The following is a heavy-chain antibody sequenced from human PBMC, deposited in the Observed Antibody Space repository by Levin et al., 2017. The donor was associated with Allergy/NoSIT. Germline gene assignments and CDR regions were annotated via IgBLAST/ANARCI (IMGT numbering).Heavy chain of an antibody. CDR1: GFTFSSYG. V-gene: IGHV3-30*18. CDR2: ISYDGSNK. CDR3: AKDRRSVTSYYFDY. J-gene: IGHJ4*02. D-gene: IGHD4-17*01. Sequence: GGSLRLSCAASGFTFSSYGMHWVRQAPGKGLDWVAVISYDGSNKNYADSVKGRFTISRDNSKNTLYLQMNSLRAEDTAVYYCAKDRRSVTSYYFDYWGQGTLVTVSS.